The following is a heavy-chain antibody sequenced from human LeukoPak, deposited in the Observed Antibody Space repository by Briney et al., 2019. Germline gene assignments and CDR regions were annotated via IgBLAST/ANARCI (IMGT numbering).Heavy chain of an antibody. J-gene: IGHJ5*02. CDR2: INPNSGGT. V-gene: IGHV1-2*02. D-gene: IGHD3-22*01. Sequence: ASVKVSCKASGYTFTCYYMRWVRQAPGQGLEWMGWINPNSGGTDYAQNFQGRVTMTRDTSISTAYMELIRLRPDDTAVYYCARLYYYDNSGYKYNWFDPWGQGTLVTVSS. CDR1: GYTFTCYY. CDR3: ARLYYYDNSGYKYNWFDP.